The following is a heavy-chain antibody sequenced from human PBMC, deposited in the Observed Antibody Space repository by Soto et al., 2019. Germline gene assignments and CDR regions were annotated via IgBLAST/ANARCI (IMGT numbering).Heavy chain of an antibody. V-gene: IGHV4-4*07. Sequence: LSLTCTVSGGSINTFYWSWVRQPAGKGLEWIRRIFSSGSTSFNPSLESRVAMSVDTSKNHFSLNLSSVTAADMAVYYCAREGSYSAYNFAHGIQLWSFDFWGQGALVTVSS. CDR1: GGSINTFY. D-gene: IGHD5-12*01. J-gene: IGHJ4*02. CDR2: IFSSGST. CDR3: AREGSYSAYNFAHGIQLWSFDF.